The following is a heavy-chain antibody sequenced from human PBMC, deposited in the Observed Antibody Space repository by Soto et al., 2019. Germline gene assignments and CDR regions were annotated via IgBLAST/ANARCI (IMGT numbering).Heavy chain of an antibody. Sequence: EVQLVESGGGLVKPGGSLRLSCAASGFTFSSYSMNWVRQVPGKGLEWVSSISSSSSYIYYADSVKGRFTISRDNAKNSLYLQMNSLRAEDTAVYYCAREYDILTGYYAYDYWGQGTLVTVSS. CDR1: GFTFSSYS. J-gene: IGHJ4*02. D-gene: IGHD3-9*01. CDR2: ISSSSSYI. CDR3: AREYDILTGYYAYDY. V-gene: IGHV3-21*01.